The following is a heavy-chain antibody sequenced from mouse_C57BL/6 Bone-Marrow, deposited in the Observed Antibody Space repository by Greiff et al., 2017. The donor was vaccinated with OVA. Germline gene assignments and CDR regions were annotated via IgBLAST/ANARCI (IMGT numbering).Heavy chain of an antibody. CDR2: IDPSDSET. CDR3: ARDGYYGFAY. V-gene: IGHV1-52*01. Sequence: VHLVESGAELVRPGSSVKLSCKASGYTFTSYWMHWVKQRPIQGLEWIGNIDPSDSETHYNQKFKDKATLTVDKSSSTAYMQLSSLTSEDSAVYYCARDGYYGFAYWGQGTLVTVSA. D-gene: IGHD2-3*01. CDR1: GYTFTSYW. J-gene: IGHJ3*01.